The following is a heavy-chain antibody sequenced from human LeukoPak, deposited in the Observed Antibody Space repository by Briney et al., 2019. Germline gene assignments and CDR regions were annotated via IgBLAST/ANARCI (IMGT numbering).Heavy chain of an antibody. CDR3: ARYRLVWLPVPAFEY. V-gene: IGHV3-21*01. CDR1: GFTFSSYS. CDR2: ISSSSSYI. J-gene: IGHJ4*02. Sequence: GGSLRLSCAASGFTFSSYSMNWVRQAPGKGLEWVSSISSSSSYIYYADSVKGRFTISRDNAKNSLYLQMNSLRAEDTAVYYCARYRLVWLPVPAFEYWGQGTLVTVSS. D-gene: IGHD5-12*01.